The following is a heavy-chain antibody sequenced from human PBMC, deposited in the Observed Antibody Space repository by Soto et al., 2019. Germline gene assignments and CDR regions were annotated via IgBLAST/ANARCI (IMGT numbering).Heavy chain of an antibody. D-gene: IGHD3-9*01. CDR1: GGSISSGGYS. J-gene: IGHJ5*02. Sequence: SETLSLTCAVSGGSISSGGYSWSWIRQPPGKGLEWIGYIYHSGSTYYNPSLKSRVTISVDRSKNQFSLKLSSVTAADTAVYYCARGVVDILTGYPPWWFDPWGQGTLVTVSS. V-gene: IGHV4-30-2*01. CDR3: ARGVVDILTGYPPWWFDP. CDR2: IYHSGST.